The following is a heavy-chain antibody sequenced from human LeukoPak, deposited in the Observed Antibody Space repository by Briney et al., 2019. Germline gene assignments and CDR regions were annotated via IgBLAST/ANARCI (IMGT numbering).Heavy chain of an antibody. CDR3: AKYGSVMLPSHFDY. CDR1: GFTFRSYW. D-gene: IGHD3-16*01. CDR2: ISGSGGST. Sequence: GGSLRLSCAASGFTFRSYWMGWVRQAPGKGLEWVSAISGSGGSTYYANSVKGRFTISRDNSKNTLYLQMNSLRAEDTAVYYCAKYGSVMLPSHFDYWGQGTLVTVSS. J-gene: IGHJ4*02. V-gene: IGHV3-23*01.